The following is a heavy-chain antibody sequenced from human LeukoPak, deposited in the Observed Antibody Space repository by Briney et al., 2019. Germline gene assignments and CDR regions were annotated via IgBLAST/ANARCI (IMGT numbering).Heavy chain of an antibody. CDR1: GFAFRSCA. V-gene: IGHV3-23*01. CDR2: IISSGDVT. D-gene: IGHD5-18*01. Sequence: GGSLRLSCAATGFAFRSCAMSWVRQAPGKGLEWVSSIISSGDVTYYADSLTGRFTISRDNSKNMVYLQMDSLRAEDSAVYYCAKNGGYSYGLYYFDYWGQGALVTVSS. CDR3: AKNGGYSYGLYYFDY. J-gene: IGHJ4*02.